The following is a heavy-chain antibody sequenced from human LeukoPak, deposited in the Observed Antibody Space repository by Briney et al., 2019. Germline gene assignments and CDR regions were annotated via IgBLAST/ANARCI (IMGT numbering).Heavy chain of an antibody. V-gene: IGHV5-51*01. CDR1: GYRFTSYW. D-gene: IGHD2-2*01. J-gene: IGHJ4*02. CDR2: IYPGDSDT. Sequence: GEPLKISCKASGYRFTSYWIGWVRRMPGKGLEGMGIIYPGDSDTRYSPSFQGKVTISADKYISTAYLQWSSLKASDTAMYYCARFEQLRAVDYWGQGTLVTVSS. CDR3: ARFEQLRAVDY.